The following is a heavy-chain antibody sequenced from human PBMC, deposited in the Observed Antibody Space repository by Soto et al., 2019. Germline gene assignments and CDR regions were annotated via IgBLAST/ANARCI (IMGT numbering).Heavy chain of an antibody. V-gene: IGHV1-46*01. CDR1: GYTFTSYY. CDR3: AREPMIVVVITGDAFDI. CDR2: INPSGGST. D-gene: IGHD3-22*01. J-gene: IGHJ3*02. Sequence: ASVKVSCKASGYTFTSYYMHWVRQAPGQGLEWMGTINPSGGSTSYAQKFQGRVTMTRDTSTSTVYMELSSLRSEDTAVYYCAREPMIVVVITGDAFDIWGQGTMVTVSS.